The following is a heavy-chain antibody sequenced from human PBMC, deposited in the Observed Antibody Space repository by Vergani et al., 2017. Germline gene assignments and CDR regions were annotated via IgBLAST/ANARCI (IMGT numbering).Heavy chain of an antibody. V-gene: IGHV4-31*03. CDR3: ARVESSGWYDAFDI. J-gene: IGHJ3*02. CDR1: GGSISSGGYY. CDR2: IDYSGST. Sequence: QVQLQESGPGLVKPSQTLSLTCTVSGGSISSGGYYWSWLRPHPGKGLEWIGYIDYSGSTYYNPSLKSRVTISVDTSKNQFSLKLSSVTAADTAVYYCARVESSGWYDAFDIWGQGTMATVSS. D-gene: IGHD6-19*01.